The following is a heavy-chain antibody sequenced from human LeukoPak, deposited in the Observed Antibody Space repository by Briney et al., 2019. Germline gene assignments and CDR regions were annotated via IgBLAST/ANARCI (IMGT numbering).Heavy chain of an antibody. D-gene: IGHD1-20*01. V-gene: IGHV1-2*02. J-gene: IGHJ4*02. CDR1: GYTFTGYF. CDR2: INPNSGGT. CDR3: ARGSRISGLPDLDF. Sequence: ASVKVSCKASGYTFTGYFIHWVRQAPGQGLEWMGWINPNSGGTHHAQNFQGRVTMTRDTSINTAYMELSSLISDDTAVFYCARGSRISGLPDLDFWGQGTLVTVSS.